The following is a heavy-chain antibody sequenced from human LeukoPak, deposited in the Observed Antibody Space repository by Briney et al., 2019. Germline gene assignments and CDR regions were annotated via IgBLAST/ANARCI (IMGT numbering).Heavy chain of an antibody. J-gene: IGHJ2*01. D-gene: IGHD6-13*01. V-gene: IGHV1-18*01. CDR1: GGPFRTTG. Sequence: GASVKVSCKASGGPFRTTGISWVRQAPGQGLEWMGWISAYNGNTNYAQKLQGRVTMTTDTSTSTAYMELSSLRSEDTAVYYCARDRGEHSIAAAGTLDLWGRGTLVTVSS. CDR2: ISAYNGNT. CDR3: ARDRGEHSIAAAGTLDL.